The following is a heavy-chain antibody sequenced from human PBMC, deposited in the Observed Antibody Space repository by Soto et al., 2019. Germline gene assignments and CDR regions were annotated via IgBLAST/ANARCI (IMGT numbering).Heavy chain of an antibody. CDR2: IYYSGST. J-gene: IGHJ4*02. CDR1: GDSISSHY. D-gene: IGHD3-9*01. Sequence: SETLSLTCSVSGDSISSHYWSWIRQPPGKGLEWIGYIYYSGSTNYNPSLKSRVTISVDTSKNQFSPKLSSVTAADTAVYYCARAAYYDILTGVPGPFDYWGQGTLVTVSS. CDR3: ARAAYYDILTGVPGPFDY. V-gene: IGHV4-59*11.